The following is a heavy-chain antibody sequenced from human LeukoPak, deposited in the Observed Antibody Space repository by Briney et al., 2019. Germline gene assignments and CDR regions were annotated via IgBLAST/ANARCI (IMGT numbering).Heavy chain of an antibody. CDR1: GFTFDDYA. Sequence: GRSLRLSCAASGFTFDDYAMHWVRQAPGKGLEWVSGISWNSGSIGYADSVKGRFTISRDNAKNSLYLQTNSLRAEDTALYYCAKDFFPTGTTPLFDYWGQGTLVTVSS. V-gene: IGHV3-9*01. CDR2: ISWNSGSI. D-gene: IGHD1-7*01. J-gene: IGHJ4*02. CDR3: AKDFFPTGTTPLFDY.